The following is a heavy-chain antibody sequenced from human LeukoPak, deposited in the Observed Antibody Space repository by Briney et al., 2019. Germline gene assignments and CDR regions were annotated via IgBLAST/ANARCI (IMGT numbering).Heavy chain of an antibody. CDR3: ALGDWNHRYNFDY. Sequence: SVKVSCKASGGTFSSYAISWVRQAPGQGLEWMGGIIPIFGTANYAQKFQGRVTITADESTSTAYMELSSLRSEDTAVYYCALGDWNHRYNFDYWGQGTLVTVSS. J-gene: IGHJ4*02. D-gene: IGHD1-1*01. V-gene: IGHV1-69*01. CDR2: IIPIFGTA. CDR1: GGTFSSYA.